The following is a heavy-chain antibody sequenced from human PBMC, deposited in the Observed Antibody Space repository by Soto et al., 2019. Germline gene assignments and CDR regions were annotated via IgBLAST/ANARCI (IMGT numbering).Heavy chain of an antibody. V-gene: IGHV4-34*01. Sequence: PSETLYLTCAVYGGSFSGYYWSWIRQPPGKGLEWIGEINHSGSTNYNPSLKSRVTISVDTSKKQFSLKLSSVTAADTAVYYCAGTSPEGLGEPPDAFDIWGQGTMVTVSS. D-gene: IGHD3-10*01. CDR3: AGTSPEGLGEPPDAFDI. CDR1: GGSFSGYY. J-gene: IGHJ3*02. CDR2: INHSGST.